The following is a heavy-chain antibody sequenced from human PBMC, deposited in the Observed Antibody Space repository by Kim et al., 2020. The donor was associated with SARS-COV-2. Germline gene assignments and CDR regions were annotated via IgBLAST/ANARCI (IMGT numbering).Heavy chain of an antibody. V-gene: IGHV3-21*01. CDR2: ISGSSGHI. Sequence: GGSLRLSCAASGFTFDGYGMNWVRQAPGKGLEWVSSISGSSGHIFYADSVKGRFTISRDNAKNSLYLQINSLRVEDTAVYYCARESVTAGATSSDFDYWGQGTLVTVSS. CDR1: GFTFDGYG. J-gene: IGHJ4*02. D-gene: IGHD6-13*01. CDR3: ARESVTAGATSSDFDY.